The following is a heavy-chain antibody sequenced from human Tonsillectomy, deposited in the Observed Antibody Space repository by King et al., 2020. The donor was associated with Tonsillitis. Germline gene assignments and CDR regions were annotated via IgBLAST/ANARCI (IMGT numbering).Heavy chain of an antibody. J-gene: IGHJ4*02. Sequence: VQLVESGGDLVQPGGSLRLSCAASGFIFNSSWMHWVRQAPGKGLVWVSRISNDGSRTIYADSVKGRFTISRDNAKNTLYLQMNSLRAEDTAVYYCVRDYLVGWGQGTLVTVSS. CDR3: VRDYLVG. D-gene: IGHD3-10*01. V-gene: IGHV3-74*01. CDR1: GFIFNSSW. CDR2: ISNDGSRT.